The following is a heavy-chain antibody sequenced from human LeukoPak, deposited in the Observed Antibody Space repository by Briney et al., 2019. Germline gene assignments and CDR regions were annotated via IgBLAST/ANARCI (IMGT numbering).Heavy chain of an antibody. CDR1: GFTFSSYW. CDR2: VNSDGSST. V-gene: IGHV3-74*01. Sequence: PGGSLRLSCAASGFTFSSYWMHWVRQAPGKGLVWVSRVNSDGSSTSYADSVKGRFTISRDNAKNTLYLQMDSLGAEDTALYYCAKDFNYYGSGSVDYWGQGTLVTVSS. CDR3: AKDFNYYGSGSVDY. J-gene: IGHJ4*02. D-gene: IGHD3-10*01.